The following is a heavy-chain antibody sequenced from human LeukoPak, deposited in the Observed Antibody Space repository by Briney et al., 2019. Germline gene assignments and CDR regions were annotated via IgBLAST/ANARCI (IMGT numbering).Heavy chain of an antibody. Sequence: PSETLSLTCTVSGGSISSYYWSWIRQPPGKGLEWIGYIYYSGSTNYNPSLKSRVTISVDTSKNQFSLKLSSVTAADTAVYYCARGESAHTYYYGSGTPYYFDYWGQGTLVTVSS. D-gene: IGHD3-10*01. CDR2: IYYSGST. J-gene: IGHJ4*02. CDR3: ARGESAHTYYYGSGTPYYFDY. CDR1: GGSISSYY. V-gene: IGHV4-59*01.